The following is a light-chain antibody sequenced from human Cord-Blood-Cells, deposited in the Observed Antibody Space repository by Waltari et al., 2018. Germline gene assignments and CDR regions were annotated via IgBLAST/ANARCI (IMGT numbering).Light chain of an antibody. CDR1: SSDVGGYNY. CDR3: SSYTSSSTLV. J-gene: IGLJ2*01. V-gene: IGLV2-14*01. Sequence: QSALTQPASVSGSPGQSITIPCTGTSSDVGGYNYFSWYQQHPGKAPKRMIYDVSKRPSGVSNRFSGSKSGNTASLTISGLQAEDEADYYCSSYTSSSTLVFGGGTKLTVL. CDR2: DVS.